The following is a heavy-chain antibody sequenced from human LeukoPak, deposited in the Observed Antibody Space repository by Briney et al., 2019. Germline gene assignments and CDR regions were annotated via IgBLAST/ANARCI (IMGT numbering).Heavy chain of an antibody. CDR2: MNPNSGNT. J-gene: IGHJ6*03. D-gene: IGHD2-8*01. Sequence: ASVKVSCKASGYTFTSYDINWVRQATGQGLEWMGWMNPNSGNTGYAQKFQGRVTMTRNTSISTAYMELSSLRSEDTAVYYCARGLYCTNGVCSSAETTVYYYYYYYMDVWGKGTTVTVSS. CDR3: ARGLYCTNGVCSSAETTVYYYYYYYMDV. CDR1: GYTFTSYD. V-gene: IGHV1-8*01.